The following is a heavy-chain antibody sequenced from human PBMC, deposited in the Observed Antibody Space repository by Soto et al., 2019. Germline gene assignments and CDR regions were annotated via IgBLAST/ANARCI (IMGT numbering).Heavy chain of an antibody. CDR1: GYTFTKYG. J-gene: IGHJ6*03. V-gene: IGHV1-8*01. CDR2: MNPNSGNT. D-gene: IGHD3-3*01. CDR3: ARAGGYDFWSGYFRGFYYYYMDV. Sequence: ASVKVSCKASGYTFTKYGINWVRQATGQGLEWMGWMNPNSGNTGYAQKFQGRVTMTRNTSISTAYMELSSLRSEDTAVYYCARAGGYDFWSGYFRGFYYYYMDVWGKGTTVTVSS.